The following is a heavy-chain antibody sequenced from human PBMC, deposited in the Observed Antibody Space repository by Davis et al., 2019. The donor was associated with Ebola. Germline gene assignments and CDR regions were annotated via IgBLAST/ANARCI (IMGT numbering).Heavy chain of an antibody. J-gene: IGHJ4*02. CDR2: ISGSGGST. CDR1: GFTFSSYA. D-gene: IGHD1-7*01. CDR3: VRKGNWNYVLDY. V-gene: IGHV3-23*01. Sequence: GESLKISCAASGFTFSSYAMSWVRQAPGKGLEWVSAISGSGGSTYYADSVKGRFTISRDNSKNTLYLQMNSLRGEDTAVYYCVRKGNWNYVLDYWGQGTLVTVSS.